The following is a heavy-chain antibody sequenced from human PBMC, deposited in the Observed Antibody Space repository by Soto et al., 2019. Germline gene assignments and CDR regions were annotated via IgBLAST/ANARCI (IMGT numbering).Heavy chain of an antibody. CDR1: GGTFSSYT. CDR2: IIPILGIA. V-gene: IGHV1-69*02. Sequence: QVQLVQSGAEVKKPGSSVKVSCKASGGTFSSYTISWVRQAPGQGLEWMGRIIPILGIANYAQKFQGRVTITADKSTSTASMELSSLRSEDTAVYYCATGYCSSTSCYAERDYYYYYMDVWGKGTTVTVSS. J-gene: IGHJ6*03. CDR3: ATGYCSSTSCYAERDYYYYYMDV. D-gene: IGHD2-2*01.